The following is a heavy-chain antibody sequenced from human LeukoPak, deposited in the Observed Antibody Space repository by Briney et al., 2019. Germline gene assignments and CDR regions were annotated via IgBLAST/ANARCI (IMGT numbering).Heavy chain of an antibody. Sequence: ASVKVSCKASGYTFTGYYMHWVRQAPGQGLEWMGWINPNSGGTNYAQKFQGRVTMTRDTSISTAYMELSRLRSDDTAVYYCARGVYYYDSSGYSYFDYWGQGTLVTVSS. CDR1: GYTFTGYY. D-gene: IGHD3-22*01. J-gene: IGHJ4*02. CDR3: ARGVYYYDSSGYSYFDY. V-gene: IGHV1-2*02. CDR2: INPNSGGT.